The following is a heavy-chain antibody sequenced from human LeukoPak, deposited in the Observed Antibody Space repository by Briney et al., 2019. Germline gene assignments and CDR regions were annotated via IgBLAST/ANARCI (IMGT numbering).Heavy chain of an antibody. CDR2: IYTGGST. CDR1: GGSISTYH. V-gene: IGHV4-4*07. CDR3: ARGPGDYDYVWGSWPYTEFDY. Sequence: SETLSLTCTVSGGSISTYHWTWIRQPAGKGLEWIGRIYTGGSTNYNPSLKSRVTMSVDTSKNQFSLKLTSVTAADTAVYYCARGPGDYDYVWGSWPYTEFDYWGQGTLVTVSS. J-gene: IGHJ4*02. D-gene: IGHD3-16*01.